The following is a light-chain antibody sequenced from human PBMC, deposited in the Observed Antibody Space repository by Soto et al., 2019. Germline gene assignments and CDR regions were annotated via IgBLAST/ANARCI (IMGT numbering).Light chain of an antibody. J-gene: IGKJ1*01. V-gene: IGKV1-5*03. CDR3: QQYNNYPWT. CDR1: QSISSW. CDR2: KAS. Sequence: DIQMPQSPSTLSASVGDRVTITCRASQSISSWLAWYQQKPGKAPKLLIYKASSLESGVPSRFSGSGSGTEFTLTISSLQPDDFATYYRQQYNNYPWTFGQGTKVEIK.